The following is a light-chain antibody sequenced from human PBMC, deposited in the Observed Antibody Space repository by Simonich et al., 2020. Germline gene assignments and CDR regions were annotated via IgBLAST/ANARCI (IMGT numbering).Light chain of an antibody. CDR1: QSVLYSSNNKNY. Sequence: DIVMTQSPDSLAVSLGERPTINCKSSQSVLYSSNNKNYLAWYQQKPGQPPKLLIYWAATRESGVPDRFSGSGSGTDFTLTSSSLQAEDVAVYYCQQYYSTSMYTFGQGTKLEIK. V-gene: IGKV4-1*01. CDR2: WAA. CDR3: QQYYSTSMYT. J-gene: IGKJ2*01.